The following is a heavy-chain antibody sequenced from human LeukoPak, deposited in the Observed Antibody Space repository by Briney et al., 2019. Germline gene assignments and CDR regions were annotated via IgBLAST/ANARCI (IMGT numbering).Heavy chain of an antibody. Sequence: SETLSLTCSVSGASISSGSNYWGWIRQPPGKGLEWIGSIYYSGSTYYNPSLKSRVTISVDTSKNQFSLRLSSVTAADTAVYYCARVTGYVMEDYFDYWGQGTLVTVSS. V-gene: IGHV4-39*07. J-gene: IGHJ4*02. D-gene: IGHD6-13*01. CDR3: ARVTGYVMEDYFDY. CDR1: GASISSGSNY. CDR2: IYYSGST.